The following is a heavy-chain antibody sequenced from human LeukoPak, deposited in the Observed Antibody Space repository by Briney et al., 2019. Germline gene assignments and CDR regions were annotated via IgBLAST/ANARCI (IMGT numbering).Heavy chain of an antibody. CDR3: AKDEVVVVPAANEDIGYYYYYGMDV. V-gene: IGHV3-23*01. CDR2: ISGSGGST. J-gene: IGHJ6*02. D-gene: IGHD2-2*01. CDR1: GFTFSSYA. Sequence: PGGSLRLSCAASGFTFSSYAMSWVRQAPGEGLEWVSAISGSGGSTYYADSVKGRFTISRDNSKNTLYLQMNSLRAEDTAVYYCAKDEVVVVPAANEDIGYYYYYGMDVWGQGTTVTVSS.